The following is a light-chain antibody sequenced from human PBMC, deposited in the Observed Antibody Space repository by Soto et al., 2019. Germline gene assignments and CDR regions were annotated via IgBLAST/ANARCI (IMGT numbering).Light chain of an antibody. CDR2: EAS. V-gene: IGKV3D-20*02. CDR3: QQRSNWPRT. Sequence: EIVLTQSPGTLSLSPGERATLSCRTSQSVSSSVLAWYQQRPGQAPRLLIYEASSRATGIPARFSGSGSGTDFTLTISSLEPEDFAVYYCQQRSNWPRTFGQGTKV. J-gene: IGKJ1*01. CDR1: QSVSSSV.